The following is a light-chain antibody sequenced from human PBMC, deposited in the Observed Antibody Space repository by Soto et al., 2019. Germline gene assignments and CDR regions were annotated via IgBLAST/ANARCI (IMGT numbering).Light chain of an antibody. CDR2: AAS. J-gene: IGKJ5*01. CDR1: QSISNY. CDR3: QQAHIVPFT. Sequence: DIQMTQSPSSVSASVGDRVTITCRASQSISNYLAWYQHKPGKAPKLLIYAASALQSGVPLRFSGSGSVTDFTLTISSLQPEDFATYFCQQAHIVPFTFGQGTRLEIK. V-gene: IGKV1D-12*01.